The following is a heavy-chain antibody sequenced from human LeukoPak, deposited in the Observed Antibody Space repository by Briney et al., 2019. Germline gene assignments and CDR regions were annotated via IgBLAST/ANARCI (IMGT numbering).Heavy chain of an antibody. V-gene: IGHV3-23*01. CDR2: ISGGAVST. Sequence: GGSLRLSCAASGFTVSSNYMSWVRQAPGKGLEWVSGISGGAVSTNYADSVKGRFTISRDNSKNTLYLQMNSLRAEDTAVYYCAKSGRYCSGGSCYQEASLDYWGQGTLVTVSS. CDR3: AKSGRYCSGGSCYQEASLDY. D-gene: IGHD2-15*01. CDR1: GFTVSSNY. J-gene: IGHJ4*02.